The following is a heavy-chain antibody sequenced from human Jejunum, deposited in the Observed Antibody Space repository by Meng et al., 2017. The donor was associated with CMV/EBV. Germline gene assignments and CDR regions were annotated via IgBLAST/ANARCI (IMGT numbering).Heavy chain of an antibody. D-gene: IGHD1-26*01. CDR3: ARWASVGY. V-gene: IGHV3-7*01. CDR1: GFTFVKNW. CDR2: IKEDGSQK. J-gene: IGHJ4*02. Sequence: LSCAASGFTFVKNWTTWVRQAPGKGPEWVATIKEDGSQKYYCDSVKGRFTISRDNAQNSLYLQMNNLSPEDTAMYYCARWASVGYWGQGTLVTVSS.